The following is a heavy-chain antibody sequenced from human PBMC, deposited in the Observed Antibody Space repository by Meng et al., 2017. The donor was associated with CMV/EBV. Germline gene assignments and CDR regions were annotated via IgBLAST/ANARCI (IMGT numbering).Heavy chain of an antibody. V-gene: IGHV4-38-2*02. Sequence: GSLKLSCTVSGYSISSGYYWGWIRQPPGKGLEWIGSIYHSGSTYYNPSLKSRVTISVDTSKNQFSLKLSSVTAADTAVYYCARDYNLGPYYYGMDVWGQGTTVTVSS. D-gene: IGHD3-10*01. CDR1: GYSISSGYY. CDR2: IYHSGST. CDR3: ARDYNLGPYYYGMDV. J-gene: IGHJ6*02.